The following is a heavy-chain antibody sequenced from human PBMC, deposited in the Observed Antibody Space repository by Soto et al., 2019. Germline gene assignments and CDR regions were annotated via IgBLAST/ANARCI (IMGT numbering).Heavy chain of an antibody. D-gene: IGHD4-4*01. Sequence: PGGSLRLSCAASRFTISGHAMHWVRQAPGKGLEWVSYISSSGSTIYYADSVKGRFTISRDNAKNSLYLQMNSLRAEDTAVYYCAREGNSGPYYYYGMDVWGQGTTVTVSS. CDR2: ISSSGSTI. J-gene: IGHJ6*02. CDR1: RFTISGHA. CDR3: AREGNSGPYYYYGMDV. V-gene: IGHV3-48*04.